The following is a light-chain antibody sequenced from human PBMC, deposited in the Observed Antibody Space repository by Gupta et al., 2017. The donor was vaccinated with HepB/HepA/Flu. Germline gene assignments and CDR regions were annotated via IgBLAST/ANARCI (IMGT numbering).Light chain of an antibody. Sequence: IQLPQSPSSLSASVGDRVTITCRASQSISSNLNWYQQKPGKVPKLLIYVASSLRSGVPSRFSGSGSGTDFTLTINSLQPEDLATYYCQQTCDTPLTFGGGTKVEI. J-gene: IGKJ4*01. CDR2: VAS. CDR1: QSISSN. CDR3: QQTCDTPLT. V-gene: IGKV1-39*01.